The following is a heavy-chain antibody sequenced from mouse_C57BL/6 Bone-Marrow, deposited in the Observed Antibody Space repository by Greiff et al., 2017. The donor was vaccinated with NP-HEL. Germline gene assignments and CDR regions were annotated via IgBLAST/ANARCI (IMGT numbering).Heavy chain of an antibody. CDR1: GYAFSSSW. CDR2: IYPGDGDT. CDR3: ARQRVTSMDY. Sequence: QVQLKESGPELVKPGASVKISCKASGYAFSSSWMNWVKQRPGKGLEWIGRIYPGDGDTNYNGKFKGKATLTADKSSSTAYMQLSSLTSEDSAVYFCARQRVTSMDYWGQGTSVTVSS. D-gene: IGHD2-2*01. V-gene: IGHV1-82*01. J-gene: IGHJ4*01.